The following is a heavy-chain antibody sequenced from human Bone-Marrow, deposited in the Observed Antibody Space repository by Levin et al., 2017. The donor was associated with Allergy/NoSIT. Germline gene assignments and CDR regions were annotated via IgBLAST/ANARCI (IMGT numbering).Heavy chain of an antibody. J-gene: IGHJ6*02. D-gene: IGHD3-16*01. CDR2: ISYDGSNK. CDR1: GFTFSSYA. CDR3: AREDDDYYYGMDV. V-gene: IGHV3-30*04. Sequence: GGSLRLSCAASGFTFSSYAMHWVRQAPGKGLEWVAVISYDGSNKYYADSVKGRFTISRDNSKNTLYLQMNSLRAEDTAVYYCAREDDDYYYGMDVWGQGTTVTVSS.